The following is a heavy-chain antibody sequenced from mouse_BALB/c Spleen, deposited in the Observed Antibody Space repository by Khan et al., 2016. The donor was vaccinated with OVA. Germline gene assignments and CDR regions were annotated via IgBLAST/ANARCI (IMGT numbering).Heavy chain of an antibody. CDR1: GFSLNNYS. Sequence: VQLQESGPGLVQPSQSLSITCTVSGFSLNNYSVHWVRQSPGKGLEWLGVIWSAGSTDYNAAFISRLTTSKENSRCRGCFKMNGLKANDKAIYYCARRGYDYGRGSLFAYWGQATLVTVSA. D-gene: IGHD2-4*01. CDR3: ARRGYDYGRGSLFAY. CDR2: IWSAGST. J-gene: IGHJ3*01. V-gene: IGHV2-2*02.